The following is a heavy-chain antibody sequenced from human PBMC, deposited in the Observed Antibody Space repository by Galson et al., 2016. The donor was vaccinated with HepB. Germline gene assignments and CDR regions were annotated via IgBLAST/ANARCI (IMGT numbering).Heavy chain of an antibody. D-gene: IGHD3-10*01. V-gene: IGHV3-48*02. Sequence: SLRLSCAASGFTFSSYSMNWVRQAPGKGLEWVSYISSSSSTIYCADSVKGRFTISRDNAKNSLYLQMSSLRDEDTAVYYCAREIPSRGKSDYWGQGTLVTVSS. J-gene: IGHJ4*02. CDR3: AREIPSRGKSDY. CDR1: GFTFSSYS. CDR2: ISSSSSTI.